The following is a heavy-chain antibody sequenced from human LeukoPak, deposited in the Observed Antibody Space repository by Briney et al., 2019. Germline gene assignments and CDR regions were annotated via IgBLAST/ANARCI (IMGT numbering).Heavy chain of an antibody. CDR2: INPSGGST. CDR3: ARVNYYDSSGYYIDY. J-gene: IGHJ4*02. CDR1: GYTFTTYY. V-gene: IGHV1-46*01. Sequence: GASVKVSCKASGYTFTTYYMHWVRQAPGQGLEWMGIINPSGGSTSYAQKFQGRVTMTRDTSISTAYMELSRLRSDDTAVYYCARVNYYDSSGYYIDYWGQGTLVTVSS. D-gene: IGHD3-22*01.